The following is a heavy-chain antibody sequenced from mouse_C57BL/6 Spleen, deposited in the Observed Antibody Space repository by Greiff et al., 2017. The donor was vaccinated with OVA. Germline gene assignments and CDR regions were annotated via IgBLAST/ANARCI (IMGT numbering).Heavy chain of an antibody. D-gene: IGHD1-1*01. CDR2: ISSGSSTI. CDR1: GFTFSDYG. CDR3: ASQGELNFDY. J-gene: IGHJ2*01. V-gene: IGHV5-17*01. Sequence: EVQLQESGGGLVKPGGSLKLSCAASGFTFSDYGMHWVRQAPEKGLEWVAYISSGSSTIYYADTVKGRFTISRDNAKNTLFLQMTSLRSEDTAMYYCASQGELNFDYWGQGTTLTVSS.